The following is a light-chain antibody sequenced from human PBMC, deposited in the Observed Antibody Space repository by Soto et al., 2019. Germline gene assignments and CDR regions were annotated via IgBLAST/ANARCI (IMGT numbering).Light chain of an antibody. V-gene: IGKV1-5*03. CDR2: KAS. CDR3: QQYSTYST. J-gene: IGKJ5*01. Sequence: DIQMTQSPSTLSASVGDRVTITCRASESVSTWLAWYQQKPGKAPKLLIYKASSLESGVPSRFSGSGSGTEFTLTINRLQPDDFATYYCQQYSTYSTFGQGTRLEIK. CDR1: ESVSTW.